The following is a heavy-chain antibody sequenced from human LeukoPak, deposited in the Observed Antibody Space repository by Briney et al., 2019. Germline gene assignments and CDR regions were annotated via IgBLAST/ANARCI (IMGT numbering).Heavy chain of an antibody. J-gene: IGHJ4*02. CDR3: ATNRGAAMGETDY. D-gene: IGHD3-16*01. CDR1: GYTFTSYY. V-gene: IGHV1-46*01. Sequence: GASVRVSCKASGYTFTSYYMHWVRQAPRQGLEWMGIINPSGGSTSYAQKFQGRVTMTRDTSTSTVYMELSSLRSEDTAVYYCATNRGAAMGETDYWGQGTLVTVSS. CDR2: INPSGGST.